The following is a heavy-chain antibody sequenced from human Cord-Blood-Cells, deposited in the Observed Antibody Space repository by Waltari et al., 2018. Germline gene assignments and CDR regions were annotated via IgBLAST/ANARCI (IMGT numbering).Heavy chain of an antibody. D-gene: IGHD1-7*01. J-gene: IGHJ4*02. Sequence: QVQLQESGPGLVKPSETLSLTCAVSGYSISSGYYWGWIRQPPGKGLEWIGSIYHSGSTYYNPSLKSRVTISVDTSKNQFSLKLSSVIAADTAVYYCARTRTGTTDYWGQGTLVTVSS. CDR1: GYSISSGYY. CDR3: ARTRTGTTDY. CDR2: IYHSGST. V-gene: IGHV4-38-2*01.